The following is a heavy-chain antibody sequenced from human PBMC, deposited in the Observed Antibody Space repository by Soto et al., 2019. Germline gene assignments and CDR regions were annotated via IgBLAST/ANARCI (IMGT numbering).Heavy chain of an antibody. V-gene: IGHV5-10-1*01. Sequence: PGESLKISCKGSGYNFASFWISWVRQKPGKGLEWMGRIDPSDSSTYYSPSFRGLVTISADKSITTAYLQWSSLRASDTAIYYCAFLDTSLDFGSWGQGTPVTVSS. CDR1: GYNFASFW. J-gene: IGHJ4*02. CDR3: AFLDTSLDFGS. D-gene: IGHD5-18*01. CDR2: IDPSDSST.